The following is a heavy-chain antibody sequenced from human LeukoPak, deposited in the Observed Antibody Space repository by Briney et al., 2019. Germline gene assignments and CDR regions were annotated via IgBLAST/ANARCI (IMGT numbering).Heavy chain of an antibody. D-gene: IGHD2-15*01. J-gene: IGHJ4*02. CDR3: ARAPSGCGGTCAFDY. V-gene: IGHV4-4*07. CDR1: GGSTSNFF. Sequence: SETLSLTCTVSGGSTSNFFWSWIRQPAGKGLEWIGRIYTDGSTNSNPSLRSRLTMSLDTSKNQFSLKLTSVTAADTAVYFCARAPSGCGGTCAFDYWGRGTL. CDR2: IYTDGST.